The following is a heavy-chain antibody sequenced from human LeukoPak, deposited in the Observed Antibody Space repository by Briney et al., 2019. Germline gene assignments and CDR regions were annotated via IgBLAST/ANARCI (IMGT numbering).Heavy chain of an antibody. J-gene: IGHJ4*02. V-gene: IGHV3-11*01. CDR1: GFTFSDHY. CDR2: ITSSGSIT. Sequence: PGGSLRLSCTASGFTFSDHYMSWFRLSPGKGLEWLSYITSSGSITDYADSVKGRFTISRDNAKNTMFLQMYSLRPEDTAVYYCARDPDYGDPEWGQGTLVTVSS. CDR3: ARDPDYGDPE. D-gene: IGHD4-17*01.